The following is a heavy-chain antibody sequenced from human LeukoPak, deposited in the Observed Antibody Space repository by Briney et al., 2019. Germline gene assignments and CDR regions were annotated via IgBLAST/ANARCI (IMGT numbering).Heavy chain of an antibody. D-gene: IGHD3-16*01. CDR2: ISYDGNNK. Sequence: PGGSLRLSCAASGFTFSGYSMHWVRQAPGKGLEWVAVISYDGNNKYYADSVKGRFTISRDTSKNTLYLQMNSLRAEDTAVYYCARGGGPRPLDYYFDYWGQGTLVTVSS. CDR1: GFTFSGYS. CDR3: ARGGGPRPLDYYFDY. V-gene: IGHV3-30-3*01. J-gene: IGHJ4*02.